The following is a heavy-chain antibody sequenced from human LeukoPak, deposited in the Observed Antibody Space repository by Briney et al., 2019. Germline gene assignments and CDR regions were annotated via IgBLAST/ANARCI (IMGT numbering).Heavy chain of an antibody. V-gene: IGHV3-66*01. Sequence: GGSLRLSYAASGLTVSSNYMSWVRQAPGKGLEWVSVIYSGGSTYYADSVKGRFTISRDNSKNTLYLQMNSLRAEDTAVYYCARDRGPSYGDYVGAFDYWGQGTLVTVSS. CDR1: GLTVSSNY. CDR2: IYSGGST. CDR3: ARDRGPSYGDYVGAFDY. D-gene: IGHD4-17*01. J-gene: IGHJ4*02.